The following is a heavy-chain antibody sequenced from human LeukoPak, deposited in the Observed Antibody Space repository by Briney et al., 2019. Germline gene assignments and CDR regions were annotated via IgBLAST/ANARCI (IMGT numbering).Heavy chain of an antibody. D-gene: IGHD3-10*01. J-gene: IGHJ4*02. CDR1: GFTFSSYW. Sequence: GGSLRLSCAASGFTFSSYWMSWVRQAPGKGLEWVANIKQDGSEKYYVDSVKGRSTISRDNAKNSLYPQMNSLRAEDTAVYYCARWFGELPGSYFDYWGQGTLVTVSS. CDR2: IKQDGSEK. V-gene: IGHV3-7*03. CDR3: ARWFGELPGSYFDY.